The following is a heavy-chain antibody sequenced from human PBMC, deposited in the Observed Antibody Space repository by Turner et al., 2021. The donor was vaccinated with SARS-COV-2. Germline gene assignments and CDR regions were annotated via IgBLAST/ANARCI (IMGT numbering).Heavy chain of an antibody. CDR2: FDPEDGET. D-gene: IGHD4-4*01. CDR1: GYTLSDLS. J-gene: IGHJ5*02. Sequence: QVQLVQSGAEVNQPGASVKVPCKVSGYTLSDLSMKWVRQAPGKGLEWMGVFDPEDGETIYGQKFQGRVTMTEDTSTDTAYMELSSLRSDDTAVYYCATAPGMTTAGWFDPWGQGTLVTVSS. CDR3: ATAPGMTTAGWFDP. V-gene: IGHV1-24*01.